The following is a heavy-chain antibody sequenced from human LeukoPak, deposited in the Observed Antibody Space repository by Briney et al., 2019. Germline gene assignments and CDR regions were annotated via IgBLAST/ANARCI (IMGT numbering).Heavy chain of an antibody. J-gene: IGHJ4*02. CDR2: VSVSSENT. D-gene: IGHD4-11*01. CDR1: GFTFNAHA. Sequence: GGSLRLSCAASGFTFNAHAMAWVRQAPGKGLEWVSTVSVSSENTHYPESVRGRFTISRDNFKNTVSLQIYSLRAEDTAVYYCARDVGPTPFFGNWGQGTLVTVSS. CDR3: ARDVGPTPFFGN. V-gene: IGHV3-23*01.